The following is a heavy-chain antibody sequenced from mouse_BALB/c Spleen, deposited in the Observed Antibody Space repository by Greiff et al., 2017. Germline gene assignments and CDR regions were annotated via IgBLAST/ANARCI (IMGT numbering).Heavy chain of an antibody. D-gene: IGHD1-1*01. J-gene: IGHJ2*01. V-gene: IGHV2-2*02. Sequence: VQLQQSGPGLVQPSQSLSITCTVSGFSLTSYGVHWVRQSPGKGPEWLGVIWSGGSTDYNAAFISRLSISKDNSKSQVFFKMNSLQANDTAIYYCARNYYGSSYYFDYWGQGTTLTVSS. CDR2: IWSGGST. CDR1: GFSLTSYG. CDR3: ARNYYGSSYYFDY.